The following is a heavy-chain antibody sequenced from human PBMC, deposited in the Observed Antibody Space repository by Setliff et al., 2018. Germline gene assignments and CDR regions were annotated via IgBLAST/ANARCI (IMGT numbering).Heavy chain of an antibody. Sequence: GGSLRLSCAASGFTFSYYGIHWVRQAPGKGLEWVAVFWANGNNKYYADSVKGRFTISRDNSKNTLYLQMNSLRAEDTAVYYCASYCSSTSCPFDYWGQGTLVTVSS. J-gene: IGHJ4*02. V-gene: IGHV3-33*01. CDR2: FWANGNNK. CDR3: ASYCSSTSCPFDY. CDR1: GFTFSYYG. D-gene: IGHD2-2*01.